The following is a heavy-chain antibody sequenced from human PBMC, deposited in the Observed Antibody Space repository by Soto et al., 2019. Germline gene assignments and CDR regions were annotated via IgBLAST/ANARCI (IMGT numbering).Heavy chain of an antibody. Sequence: ASVKVSCKASGFTFTNYGISWVRQAPGQGLEWMGWISAYKGNTNYAQKFQGRVTMTTDTSTSTACLELRSLRSDDMAVYFCASRSGQLPYYFDYWGQGTQVTVSS. D-gene: IGHD6-6*01. CDR2: ISAYKGNT. CDR1: GFTFTNYG. V-gene: IGHV1-18*03. CDR3: ASRSGQLPYYFDY. J-gene: IGHJ4*02.